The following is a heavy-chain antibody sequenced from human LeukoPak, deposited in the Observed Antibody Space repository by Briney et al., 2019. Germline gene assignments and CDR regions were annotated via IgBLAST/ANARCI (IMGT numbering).Heavy chain of an antibody. D-gene: IGHD4-17*01. CDR3: ATSRVGYGEIRAGFDY. CDR2: ISGSGGST. J-gene: IGHJ4*02. CDR1: GFTFSSYA. Sequence: GGSLRLSCAASGFTFSSYAMSWVRQAPGKGLEWVSAISGSGGSTYYADSVKGRFTISRDNSKNTLYLQTNSLRAEDTAVYYCATSRVGYGEIRAGFDYWGQGTLVTVSS. V-gene: IGHV3-23*01.